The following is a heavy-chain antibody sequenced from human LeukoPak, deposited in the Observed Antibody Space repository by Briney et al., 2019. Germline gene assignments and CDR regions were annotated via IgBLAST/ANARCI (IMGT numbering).Heavy chain of an antibody. V-gene: IGHV4-30-4*01. CDR3: ARPYYYDSRIDP. CDR1: GGSISSGDYY. CDR2: MYYSGST. Sequence: PSETLSLTCTVSGGSISSGDYYWSWLRQPPGKGLEWIGYMYYSGSTYYNPSLKSRVTISVDTSKNQFSLKLSSLTAADTAVYYCARPYYYDSRIDPWGQGTLVTVSS. D-gene: IGHD3-22*01. J-gene: IGHJ5*02.